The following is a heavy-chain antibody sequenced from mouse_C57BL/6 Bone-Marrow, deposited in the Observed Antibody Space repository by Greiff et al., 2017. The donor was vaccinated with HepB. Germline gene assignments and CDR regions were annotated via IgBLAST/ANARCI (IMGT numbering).Heavy chain of an antibody. D-gene: IGHD1-1*01. CDR1: GFTFSSYG. CDR2: ISSGGSYT. V-gene: IGHV5-6*01. CDR3: ARGPWTTVVGYFDY. J-gene: IGHJ2*01. Sequence: EVKLMESGGDLVKPGGSLKLSCAASGFTFSSYGMSWVRQTPDKRLEWVATISSGGSYTYYPDSVKGRFTISRDNAKNTLYLQMGSLKSEDTAMYYCARGPWTTVVGYFDYWGQGTTLTVSS.